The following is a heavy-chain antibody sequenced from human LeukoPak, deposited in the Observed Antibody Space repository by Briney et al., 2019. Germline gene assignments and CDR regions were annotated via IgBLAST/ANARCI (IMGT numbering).Heavy chain of an antibody. CDR1: GFTFSSYG. CDR2: ISYDGSNK. CDR3: ARGISAVPGAY. Sequence: GGSLRLSCAASGFTFSSYGMHWVRQAPGKGLEWVAVISYDGSNKYYADSVKGRFPISRDNSKNTLYLQMNSLRAEDTAVYYCARGISAVPGAYWGQGTRVTVSS. V-gene: IGHV3-30*03. D-gene: IGHD6-25*01. J-gene: IGHJ4*02.